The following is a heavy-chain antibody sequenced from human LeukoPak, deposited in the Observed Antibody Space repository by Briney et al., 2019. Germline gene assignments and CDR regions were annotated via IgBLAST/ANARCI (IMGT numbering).Heavy chain of an antibody. D-gene: IGHD2-2*01. CDR2: IYYSGST. CDR1: GGSISSYY. CDR3: ARDRQYCSSTSCYGAGGWFDP. V-gene: IGHV4-59*01. J-gene: IGHJ5*02. Sequence: SETLSLTCTVSGGSISSYYWSWIRQPPGKGLEWIGYIYYSGSTNYNPSLKSRVTISVDTSKNQFSLKLSSVTAADTAVYYCARDRQYCSSTSCYGAGGWFDPWGQGTLVTVSS.